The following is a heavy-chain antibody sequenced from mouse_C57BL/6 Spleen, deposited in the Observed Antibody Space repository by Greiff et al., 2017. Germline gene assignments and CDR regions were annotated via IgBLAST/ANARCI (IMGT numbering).Heavy chain of an antibody. J-gene: IGHJ4*01. D-gene: IGHD2-2*01. CDR1: GYTFTSYW. Sequence: QVQLKQSGAELVKPGASVKLSCKASGYTFTSYWMHWVKQRPGQGLEWIGMIHPNSGSTNYNEKFKSKATLTVDKSSSTAYMQLSSLTSEDSAVYYCARVGYRYAMDYWGQGTSVTVSS. CDR3: ARVGYRYAMDY. V-gene: IGHV1-64*01. CDR2: IHPNSGST.